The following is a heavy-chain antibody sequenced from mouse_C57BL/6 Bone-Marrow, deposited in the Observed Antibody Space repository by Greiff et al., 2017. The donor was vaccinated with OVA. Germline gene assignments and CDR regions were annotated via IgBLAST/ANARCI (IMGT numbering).Heavy chain of an antibody. CDR1: GFTFSSYA. J-gene: IGHJ4*01. CDR2: ISDGGSYT. D-gene: IGHD2-4*01. V-gene: IGHV5-4*01. Sequence: EVKLEESGGGLVKPGGSLKLSCAASGFTFSSYAMSWVRQTPEKRLEWVATISDGGSYTYYPDNVKGRFTISRDNAKNNLYLQMSHLKSEDTAMYYCARDHYDYDGGAMDYWGQGTSVTVSS. CDR3: ARDHYDYDGGAMDY.